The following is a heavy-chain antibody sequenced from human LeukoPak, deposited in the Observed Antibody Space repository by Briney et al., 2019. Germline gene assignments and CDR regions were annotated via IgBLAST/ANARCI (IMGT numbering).Heavy chain of an antibody. V-gene: IGHV3-7*01. CDR3: ASSDASAAND. J-gene: IGHJ4*02. CDR1: GFTFSSYA. Sequence: GGSLRLSCAASGFTFSSYAMHWVRQAPGKGLEWVANIKYDGSLKFYVASVKGRFTISRDNAKSALFLEMNSLGVEDTAVYYCASSDASAANDWGQGTLVTVSS. CDR2: IKYDGSLK. D-gene: IGHD2-15*01.